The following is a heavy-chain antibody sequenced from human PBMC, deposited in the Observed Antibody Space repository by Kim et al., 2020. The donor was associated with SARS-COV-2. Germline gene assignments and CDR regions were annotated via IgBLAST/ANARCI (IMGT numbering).Heavy chain of an antibody. V-gene: IGHV3-9*01. CDR2: ISWNSGSI. Sequence: GGYLRLSCAASGFNFDDYAMHWVRQAPGKGLEWVSGISWNSGSIGYADSVKGRFTISRDNAKNSLYLQMNSLRAEDTALYYCAKDSSYGSGSSAYYYYGMDVWGQGTTVTVSS. J-gene: IGHJ6*02. D-gene: IGHD3-10*01. CDR1: GFNFDDYA. CDR3: AKDSSYGSGSSAYYYYGMDV.